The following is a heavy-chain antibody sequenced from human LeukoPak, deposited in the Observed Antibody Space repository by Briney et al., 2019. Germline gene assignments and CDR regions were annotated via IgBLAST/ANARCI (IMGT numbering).Heavy chain of an antibody. J-gene: IGHJ4*02. CDR2: INPNSGGT. D-gene: IGHD6-6*01. Sequence: ASVKVSCKASGYTFTGYYMHWVRQAPGQGLEWMGWINPNSGGTSYAQKFQGRVTMTRDTSISSAYMELSRLRSDDTAVYYCARDGIAARSDYWGQGTLVTVSS. CDR3: ARDGIAARSDY. V-gene: IGHV1-2*02. CDR1: GYTFTGYY.